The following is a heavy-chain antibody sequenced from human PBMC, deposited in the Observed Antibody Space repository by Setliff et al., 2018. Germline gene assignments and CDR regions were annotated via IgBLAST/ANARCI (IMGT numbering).Heavy chain of an antibody. D-gene: IGHD1-1*01. CDR2: IYYTGTT. V-gene: IGHV4-39*01. Sequence: PSETLSLTCTVSGGSVSSTSYYWGWIRQPPGKGLEWIGTIYYTGTTYYSPSLKSRVTISVDTSKNQFSLRLTPVTAADTAIYYCASRTTGPGGWFDYWGQGALVTVSS. J-gene: IGHJ5*01. CDR3: ASRTTGPGGWFDY. CDR1: GGSVSSTSYY.